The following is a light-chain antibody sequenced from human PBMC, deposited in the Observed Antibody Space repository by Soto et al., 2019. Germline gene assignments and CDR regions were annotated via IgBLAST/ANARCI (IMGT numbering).Light chain of an antibody. CDR3: QQYNSYAYT. CDR2: KAS. CDR1: KSISSW. J-gene: IGKJ2*01. Sequence: DIQMTQSPSTLSASVGDRVTITCRASKSISSWLAWYQQKPGKAPKLLIYKASSLESGVPSSFSGSGSGTEFTLTISSLQPDDFATYYCQQYNSYAYTFGQGTKLEIK. V-gene: IGKV1-5*03.